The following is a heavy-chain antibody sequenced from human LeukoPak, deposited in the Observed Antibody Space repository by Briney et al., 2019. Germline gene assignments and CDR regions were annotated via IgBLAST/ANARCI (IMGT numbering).Heavy chain of an antibody. D-gene: IGHD3-10*01. J-gene: IGHJ4*02. Sequence: SQTLSLTCTVSGGSISSGDYYWSSIRHPPGKGLEWLGYIYYSGNTYYNPSLKSRVTISVDTSKNQFSLKLSSVTAAGTAVYYCASRNTGSYSQLDYWGQGTLVSVSS. V-gene: IGHV4-30-4*08. CDR3: ASRNTGSYSQLDY. CDR2: IYYSGNT. CDR1: GGSISSGDYY.